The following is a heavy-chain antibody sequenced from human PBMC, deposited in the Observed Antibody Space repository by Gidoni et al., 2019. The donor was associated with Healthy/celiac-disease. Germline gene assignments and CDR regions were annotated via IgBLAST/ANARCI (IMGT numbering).Heavy chain of an antibody. CDR1: GSTFRSYW. V-gene: IGHV3-7*03. CDR3: ARDLGYGDYESAFDI. J-gene: IGHJ3*02. D-gene: IGHD4-17*01. Sequence: EVQLVESGGGLVQPGGSLRLSCAASGSTFRSYWMSWVRQAPGKGLEWVANIKQDGSEKYYVDSVKGRFTISRDNAKNSLYLQMNSLRAEDTALYYCARDLGYGDYESAFDIWGQGTMVTVSS. CDR2: IKQDGSEK.